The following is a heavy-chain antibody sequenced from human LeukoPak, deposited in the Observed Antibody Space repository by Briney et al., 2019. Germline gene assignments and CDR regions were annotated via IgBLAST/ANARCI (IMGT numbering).Heavy chain of an antibody. J-gene: IGHJ4*02. Sequence: GGSLRLSCAASGFPFSSYEMNWVRQAPGKGLEWVSYISSSGMTKYYAVSVKGRFTMSRDNAKSSLYLQMNSLRAEDTGVYFCARMSSYCDYWGQGTLVTVSS. CDR2: ISSSGMTK. CDR3: ARMSSYCDY. V-gene: IGHV3-48*03. CDR1: GFPFSSYE. D-gene: IGHD2-2*01.